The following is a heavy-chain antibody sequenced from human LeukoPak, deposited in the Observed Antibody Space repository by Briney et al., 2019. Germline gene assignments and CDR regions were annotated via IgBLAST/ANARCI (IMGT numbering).Heavy chain of an antibody. D-gene: IGHD6-19*01. V-gene: IGHV3-13*01. CDR1: GFTFSSYD. CDR3: ARATVIGTVPVPGFLDV. J-gene: IGHJ6*04. Sequence: PGGSLRLSCAASGFTFSSYDMHWAPQVAGKGLEWVSSIGTIGDTFYPGSVKGRFTISRENAKNSLYLQMNSLRAGDTAVYYCARATVIGTVPVPGFLDVWGKGTTVTVSS. CDR2: IGTIGDT.